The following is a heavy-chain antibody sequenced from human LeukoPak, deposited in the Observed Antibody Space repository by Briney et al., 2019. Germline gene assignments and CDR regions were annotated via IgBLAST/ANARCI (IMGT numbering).Heavy chain of an antibody. V-gene: IGHV3-21*01. CDR3: ARAVRSGGNPIFDY. CDR1: GFPFSSYS. CDR2: ISSSGDYI. D-gene: IGHD4-23*01. J-gene: IGHJ4*02. Sequence: PGGSLRLSCAASGFPFSSYSMNWVRQAPGKGLEWVSSISSSGDYISYADSVTGRFTISRDNAKKSLYLQMNILRAEDTAVYYCARAVRSGGNPIFDYWGQGTLVTVSS.